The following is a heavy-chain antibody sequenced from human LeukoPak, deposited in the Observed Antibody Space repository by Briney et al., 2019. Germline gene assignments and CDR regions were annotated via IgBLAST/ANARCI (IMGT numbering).Heavy chain of an antibody. Sequence: ASVKVSCKASGYTFTSYGISWVRQAPGQGLEWMGWISAYNGNTNYAQKLQGRVTMTTDTSTSTAYMELRSLRSDDTAVYYCARVKAAPKPGSFDYWGQGTLVTVSS. CDR3: ARVKAAPKPGSFDY. D-gene: IGHD6-6*01. CDR1: GYTFTSYG. V-gene: IGHV1-18*01. CDR2: ISAYNGNT. J-gene: IGHJ4*02.